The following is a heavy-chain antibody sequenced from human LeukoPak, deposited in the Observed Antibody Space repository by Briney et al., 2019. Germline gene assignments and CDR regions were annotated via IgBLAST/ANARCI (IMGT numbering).Heavy chain of an antibody. Sequence: SETLSLTCSVSGGSISSYLWTWIRQPPGKGLESIGCIYNSGSTNYNPSLKSRVTISVDTSKNQFSLKLGSVTAADTAVYYCANALPRRPFDMWGQGTVVTVSS. CDR1: GGSISSYL. J-gene: IGHJ3*02. V-gene: IGHV4-59*12. CDR3: ANALPRRPFDM. CDR2: IYNSGST.